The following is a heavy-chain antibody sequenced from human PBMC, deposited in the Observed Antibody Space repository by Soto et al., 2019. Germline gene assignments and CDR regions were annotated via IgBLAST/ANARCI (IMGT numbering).Heavy chain of an antibody. D-gene: IGHD3-10*01. J-gene: IGHJ6*03. V-gene: IGHV4-59*08. CDR1: GGSISSYY. CDR3: ARHGDRDSYYYYYYMDV. CDR2: IYYSGST. Sequence: SETLSLTCTVSGGSISSYYWSWIRQPPGKGLEWIGYIYYSGSTNYNPSLKSRVTISVDTSKNQFSLKLSSVTAADTAVYYCARHGDRDSYYYYYYMDVWGKGTTVTVSS.